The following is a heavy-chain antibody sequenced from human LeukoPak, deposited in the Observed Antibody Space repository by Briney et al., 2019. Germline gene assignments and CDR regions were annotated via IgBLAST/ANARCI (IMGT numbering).Heavy chain of an antibody. V-gene: IGHV4-34*01. CDR2: INHSGST. CDR3: AKEGGAGNYYDSSSRFDY. Sequence: SETLSLTCAVYGGSFSGYYWSWIRQPPGKGLEWIGEINHSGSTNYNPSLKSRVTISVDTSKNQFSLKLSSVTAADTAVYYCAKEGGAGNYYDSSSRFDYWGQGTLVTVSS. CDR1: GGSFSGYY. J-gene: IGHJ4*02. D-gene: IGHD3-22*01.